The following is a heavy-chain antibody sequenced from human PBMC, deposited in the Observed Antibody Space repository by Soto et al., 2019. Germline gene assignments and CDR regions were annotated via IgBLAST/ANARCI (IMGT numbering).Heavy chain of an antibody. Sequence: GGSLRLSCAASGFTFSSYAMSWVRQAPGKGLEWVSAISGSGGSTYYADSVKGRFTISRDNSKNTLYLQMNSLRAEDTAVYYCAKDLSSFTTMIVVVITDTDAFDIWGQGTMVTVSS. V-gene: IGHV3-23*01. CDR3: AKDLSSFTTMIVVVITDTDAFDI. D-gene: IGHD3-22*01. CDR2: ISGSGGST. CDR1: GFTFSSYA. J-gene: IGHJ3*02.